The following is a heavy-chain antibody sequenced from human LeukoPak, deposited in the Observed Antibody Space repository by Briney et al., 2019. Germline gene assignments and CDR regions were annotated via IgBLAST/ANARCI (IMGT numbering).Heavy chain of an antibody. Sequence: SVKVSCKASGGTFSSYAISWVRQAPGQGLEWMGGIIPIFGTANYAQKFQGRVTITTDESTSTAYMELSSLRSEDTAVYYCTKGPDSSGYYYGEGSFDYWGQGTLVTVSS. V-gene: IGHV1-69*05. CDR2: IIPIFGTA. D-gene: IGHD3-22*01. CDR1: GGTFSSYA. J-gene: IGHJ4*02. CDR3: TKGPDSSGYYYGEGSFDY.